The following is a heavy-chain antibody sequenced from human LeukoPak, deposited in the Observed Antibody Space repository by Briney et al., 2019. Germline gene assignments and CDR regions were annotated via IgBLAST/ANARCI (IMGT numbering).Heavy chain of an antibody. V-gene: IGHV3-11*01. J-gene: IGHJ4*02. CDR2: INSDSTTL. CDR1: GFIFSDHY. Sequence: GGSLRLSCAASGFIFSDHYMSWIRQAPGKGLEGVAYINSDSTTLYYADSVKGRFTVSRDNAKNSLYLHMNSLGVDDTAVYYCARLRGLIDHWGQGALVTVAS. D-gene: IGHD3-10*01. CDR3: ARLRGLIDH.